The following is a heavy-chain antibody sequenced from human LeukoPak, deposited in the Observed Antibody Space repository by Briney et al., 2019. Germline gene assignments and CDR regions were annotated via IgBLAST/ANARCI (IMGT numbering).Heavy chain of an antibody. CDR1: GFTFSSYS. J-gene: IGHJ4*02. Sequence: GGSLRLSCAASGFTFSSYSMNWVRQAPGKGLEWFSSISSSSSYIYYADSVKGRFTISRDNAKNSLYLQMNSLRAEDTAVYYCARGNIVGATFDYWGQGTLVTVSS. CDR3: ARGNIVGATFDY. V-gene: IGHV3-21*01. CDR2: ISSSSSYI. D-gene: IGHD1-26*01.